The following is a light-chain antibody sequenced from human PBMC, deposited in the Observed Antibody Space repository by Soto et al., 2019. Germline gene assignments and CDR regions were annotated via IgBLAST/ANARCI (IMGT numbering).Light chain of an antibody. V-gene: IGLV1-40*01. J-gene: IGLJ1*01. CDR2: GNS. Sequence: QSVLAQPPSVSGAPGQKVTISCTGSSSNIGAGYDLHWYQQLPGTAPKLLLYGNSNRPSGVPDRFSGSKSGTSASLVITGLQAEDEADYYCQSYDSRLSAYVFGTGTKVTVL. CDR3: QSYDSRLSAYV. CDR1: SSNIGAGYD.